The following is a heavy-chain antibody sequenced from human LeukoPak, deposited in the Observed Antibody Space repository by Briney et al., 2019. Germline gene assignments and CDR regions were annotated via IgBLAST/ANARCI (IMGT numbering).Heavy chain of an antibody. Sequence: SETLSLTCTVSGGSISGYYWSWSRQPPGKGVEWIANLYYMRGAWYKSSLKSRVTTSVDTSRNEFSLDLSSVTAADTAMYYCARTIVAPDSGYYYYYMDVWGKGTTVTVSS. D-gene: IGHD6-13*01. V-gene: IGHV4-59*12. CDR1: GGSISGYY. J-gene: IGHJ6*03. CDR3: ARTIVAPDSGYYYYYMDV. CDR2: LYYMRGA.